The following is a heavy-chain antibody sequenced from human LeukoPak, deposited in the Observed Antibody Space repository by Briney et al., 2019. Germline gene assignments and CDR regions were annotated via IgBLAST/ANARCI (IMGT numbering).Heavy chain of an antibody. CDR2: IIPIFGTA. D-gene: IGHD3-16*02. Sequence: ALVNVSCKASGGTFSSYAISWVRQAPGQGLEWMGGIIPIFGTANYAQKFQGRVTITADKSTSTAYMELSSLRSEDTAVYYCASGYYDYVWGSYPLDYWGQGTLVTVSS. CDR3: ASGYYDYVWGSYPLDY. J-gene: IGHJ4*02. CDR1: GGTFSSYA. V-gene: IGHV1-69*06.